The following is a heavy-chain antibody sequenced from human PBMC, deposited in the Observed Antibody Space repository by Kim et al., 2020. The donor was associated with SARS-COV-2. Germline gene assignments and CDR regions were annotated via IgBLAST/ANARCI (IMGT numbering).Heavy chain of an antibody. CDR1: GFTFSSYA. CDR2: ISYDGSNK. D-gene: IGHD6-19*01. J-gene: IGHJ4*02. V-gene: IGHV3-30*04. CDR3: ARLGIAVAGTDY. Sequence: GGSLRLSCAASGFTFSSYAMHWVRQAPGKGLEWVAVISYDGSNKYYVDSVKGRFTISRDNSKNTLYLQMNSLRAEDTAVYYCARLGIAVAGTDYWGQGTLVTVSS.